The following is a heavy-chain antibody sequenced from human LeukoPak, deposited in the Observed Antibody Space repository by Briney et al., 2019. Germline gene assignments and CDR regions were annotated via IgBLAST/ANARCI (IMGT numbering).Heavy chain of an antibody. D-gene: IGHD6-19*01. J-gene: IGHJ4*02. CDR1: GFTFSGYA. Sequence: GGSLRLSCAASGFTFSGYAMHWVRQAPGKGLEWVAVISYDGSNKYYADSVKGRFTISRDNSKNTLYLQMNSLRAEDTAVYYFARGQGCFDYWGQGTLVTVSS. CDR2: ISYDGSNK. V-gene: IGHV3-30*04. CDR3: ARGQGCFDY.